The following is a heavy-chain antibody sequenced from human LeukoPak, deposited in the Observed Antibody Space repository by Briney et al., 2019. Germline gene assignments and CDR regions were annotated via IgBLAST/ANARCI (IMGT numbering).Heavy chain of an antibody. CDR2: INPKTGVT. D-gene: IGHD1-26*01. Sequence: ASVKVSCKASGYTFTGYYIHWVRQAPGQGLEWMGRINPKTGVTNYAQKFQDRVTMTRDTSISTAYMELSRLRSDDTAVYYCATDGTVGATSKTGDYWGQGTLVTVSP. CDR3: ATDGTVGATSKTGDY. CDR1: GYTFTGYY. V-gene: IGHV1-2*06. J-gene: IGHJ4*02.